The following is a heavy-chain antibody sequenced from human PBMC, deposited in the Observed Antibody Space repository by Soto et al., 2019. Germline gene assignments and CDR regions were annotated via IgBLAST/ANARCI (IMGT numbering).Heavy chain of an antibody. D-gene: IGHD5-12*01. CDR3: ARGNHRWLQLWYFDL. V-gene: IGHV1-69*14. Sequence: QVQLVQSGAEVKKPGSSVTASCKASGGTFSSYTISWVRQAPGQGLEWMGGIIPIFGTANYAQKFQGRVTITPEKAPXTAYMELSSLRSEDTAVYYCARGNHRWLQLWYFDLWGRGTLVTVSS. CDR1: GGTFSSYT. CDR2: IIPIFGTA. J-gene: IGHJ2*01.